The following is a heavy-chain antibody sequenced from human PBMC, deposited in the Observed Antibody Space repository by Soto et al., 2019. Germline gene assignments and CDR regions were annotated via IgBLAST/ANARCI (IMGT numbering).Heavy chain of an antibody. CDR3: ARGVNYYGISCFYPRDY. V-gene: IGHV4-38-2*01. Sequence: PSETLSLTCAVSGYSITTGYYWGWVRRPPGKGLEWIGSVYHSGRTSYNPSLESRVTISVDTSKNHFSLRLSSVTAADTAVYYCARGVNYYGISCFYPRDYWGQGILVTVSS. J-gene: IGHJ4*02. D-gene: IGHD3-22*01. CDR2: VYHSGRT. CDR1: GYSITTGYY.